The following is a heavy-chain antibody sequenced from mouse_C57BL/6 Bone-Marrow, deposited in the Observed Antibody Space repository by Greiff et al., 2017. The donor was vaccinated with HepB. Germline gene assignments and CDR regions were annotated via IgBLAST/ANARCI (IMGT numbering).Heavy chain of an antibody. CDR2: IYPGGGYT. V-gene: IGHV1-63*01. J-gene: IGHJ1*03. Sequence: LQESGAELVRPGTSVKMSCKASGYTFTNYWIGWAKQRPGHGLEWIGDIYPGGGYTNYNEKFKGKATLTADKSSSTAYMQFSSLTSEDSAIYYCARFYGPWYFDVWGTGTTVTVSS. CDR3: ARFYGPWYFDV. D-gene: IGHD1-2*01. CDR1: GYTFTNYW.